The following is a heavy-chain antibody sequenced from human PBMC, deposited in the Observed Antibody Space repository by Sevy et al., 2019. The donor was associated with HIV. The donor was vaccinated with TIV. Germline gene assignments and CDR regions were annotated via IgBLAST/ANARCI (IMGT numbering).Heavy chain of an antibody. D-gene: IGHD3-10*01. Sequence: ASVKVSCKASGGIFRSNAISWVRQAPGQGLEWMGGIIAVFGTTNYPQKFQGRVTVTADESMSTAYMELSSLRSEDTAVYYCARDKYYYVSGSFDYWGQGTQVTVSS. V-gene: IGHV1-69*13. J-gene: IGHJ4*01. CDR2: IIAVFGTT. CDR3: ARDKYYYVSGSFDY. CDR1: GGIFRSNA.